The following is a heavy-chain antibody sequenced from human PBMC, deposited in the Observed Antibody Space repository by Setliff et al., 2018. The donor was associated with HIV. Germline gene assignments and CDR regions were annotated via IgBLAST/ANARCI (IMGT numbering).Heavy chain of an antibody. J-gene: IGHJ4*02. Sequence: PSETLSLTCAVSGYSISSGYYWGWIRPPPGKGLEWIGNIYHSGSTYYNPSLKSRVPISVDTSKNQFSLKLSSVTAADTAFYYCAKPYYDISGYYFYYFDYWGQGTLVTVSS. CDR3: AKPYYDISGYYFYYFDY. V-gene: IGHV4-38-2*01. CDR2: IYHSGST. CDR1: GYSISSGYY. D-gene: IGHD3-22*01.